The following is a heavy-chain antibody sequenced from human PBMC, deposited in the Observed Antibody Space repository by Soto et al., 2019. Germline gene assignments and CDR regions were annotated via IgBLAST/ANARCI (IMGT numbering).Heavy chain of an antibody. V-gene: IGHV1-8*01. J-gene: IGHJ3*02. D-gene: IGHD3-3*01. CDR2: MNTNIGNT. CDR1: GYTFTSYD. Sequence: QVQLVQSGAEVKKPGASVKVSCKASGYTFTSYDINWVRQATGQGLEWMGWMNTNIGNTGYAQKFQGRVTKTRNTSISTAYMELSSLRSEDTAVYYCASPARNYDFWSGYSFDIWGQGTMVTVSS. CDR3: ASPARNYDFWSGYSFDI.